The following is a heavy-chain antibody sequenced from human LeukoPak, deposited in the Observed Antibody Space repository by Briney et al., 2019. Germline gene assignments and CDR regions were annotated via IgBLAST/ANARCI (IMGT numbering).Heavy chain of an antibody. CDR1: GFTFSSYG. D-gene: IGHD5-24*01. CDR2: ISESGGTR. J-gene: IGHJ3*02. V-gene: IGHV3-23*01. CDR3: VREMATITYAFDI. Sequence: PGRSLRLSCAASGFTFSSYGMHWVRQAPGKGLEWVSAISESGGTRNYVDSVKGRFTISRDNSKNTLYLQMSSLRAEDTAVYYCVREMATITYAFDIWGQGTMVTVSS.